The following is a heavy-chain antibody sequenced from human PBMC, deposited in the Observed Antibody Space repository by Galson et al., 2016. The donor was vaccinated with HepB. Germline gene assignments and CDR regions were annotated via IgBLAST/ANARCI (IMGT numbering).Heavy chain of an antibody. CDR1: GYTFTDFG. D-gene: IGHD5-12*01. J-gene: IGHJ4*02. CDR2: ISAYNGNT. CDR3: ARSDIVVPDY. V-gene: IGHV1-18*04. Sequence: SVKVSCKASGYTFTDFGISWVRQAPGQGLEWMGWISAYNGNTESAQNFQGRVTMTTDTSTSTAYMELRSLRSDDTAVYYCARSDIVVPDYWGQGTLVTVSS.